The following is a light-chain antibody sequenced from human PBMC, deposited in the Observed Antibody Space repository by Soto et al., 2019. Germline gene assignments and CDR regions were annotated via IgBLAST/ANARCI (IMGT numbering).Light chain of an antibody. Sequence: EIVLTQSPGTLSLSPGERATLSCRASQSVSNYLAWYQQKPGQAPRLLIYGASRRATVIPDRFSGSGSETDFTLTISRLEPEDFATYYCQQCDPLPPITFGGGTKVDI. J-gene: IGKJ4*01. V-gene: IGKV3-20*01. CDR3: QQCDPLPPIT. CDR1: QSVSNY. CDR2: GAS.